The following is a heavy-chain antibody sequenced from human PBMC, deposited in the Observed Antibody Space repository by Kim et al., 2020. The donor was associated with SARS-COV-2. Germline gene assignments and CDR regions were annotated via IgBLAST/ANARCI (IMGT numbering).Heavy chain of an antibody. Sequence: GGSLRLSCAASGFTFSSYGMHWVRQAPGKGLEWVAVISYDGSNKYYADSVKGRFTISRDNSKNTLYLQMNSLRAEDTAVYYCARDLDTMVRGDESPDYWGQGTLVTVSS. CDR1: GFTFSSYG. V-gene: IGHV3-33*05. D-gene: IGHD3-10*01. CDR3: ARDLDTMVRGDESPDY. CDR2: ISYDGSNK. J-gene: IGHJ4*02.